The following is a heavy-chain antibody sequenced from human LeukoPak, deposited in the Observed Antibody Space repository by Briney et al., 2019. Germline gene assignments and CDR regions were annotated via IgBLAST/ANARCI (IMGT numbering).Heavy chain of an antibody. V-gene: IGHV3-66*01. CDR1: GFTVKDNF. J-gene: IGHJ4*02. Sequence: GGSLRLSCAASGFTVKDNFMSWVRQAPGKGLEWVSVLYSGGATYYADSVKGRFTISRDNSKNIVFLQMNDLRTEDTAFYYCTGDSANYHFAYWGQGALVTVSS. D-gene: IGHD4/OR15-4a*01. CDR3: TGDSANYHFAY. CDR2: LYSGGAT.